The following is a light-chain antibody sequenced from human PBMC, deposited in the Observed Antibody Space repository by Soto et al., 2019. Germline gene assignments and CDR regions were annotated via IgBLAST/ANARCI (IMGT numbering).Light chain of an antibody. Sequence: EIVLTQSPATLSLSPGERATLSCRASQSVNTYLAWYQQKPGQAPRLLIYDTSNRATGIPARFRGSGSGTDFTLTISSLDPEDFAVYYCQQRSNWPRLTFGGGTKVEIK. J-gene: IGKJ4*01. V-gene: IGKV3-11*01. CDR3: QQRSNWPRLT. CDR2: DTS. CDR1: QSVNTY.